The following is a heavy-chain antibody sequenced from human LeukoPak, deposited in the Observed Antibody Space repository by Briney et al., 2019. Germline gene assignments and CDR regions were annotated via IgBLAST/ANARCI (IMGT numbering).Heavy chain of an antibody. J-gene: IGHJ5*02. CDR1: GFTFSSYG. CDR2: MWYDGSNK. CDR3: ARAPCSGGSCPCLA. D-gene: IGHD2-15*01. V-gene: IGHV3-33*01. Sequence: GGSLRLFCAASGFTFSSYGMHWVRQAPGKGLEWVAVMWYDGSNKYYADSVKGRFTISRDNSKNTLYLQMNSLRAEDTAVYYCARAPCSGGSCPCLAWGQGTLVTVSS.